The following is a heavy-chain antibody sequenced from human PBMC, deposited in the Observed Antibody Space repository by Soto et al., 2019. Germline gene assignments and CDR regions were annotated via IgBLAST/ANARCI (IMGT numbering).Heavy chain of an antibody. CDR1: RYTFTSYG. CDR2: ISAYNGNT. D-gene: IGHD3-16*01. Sequence: GASVKVSCKAXRYTFTSYGISSLRHYQGQGLEWMGWISAYNGNTNYAQKLQGRVTMTTDTSTSTAYMELRSLRSDDTAVYYCARWGTRGYYSYSGMEVWGQGTTVTV. J-gene: IGHJ6*02. V-gene: IGHV1-18*01. CDR3: ARWGTRGYYSYSGMEV.